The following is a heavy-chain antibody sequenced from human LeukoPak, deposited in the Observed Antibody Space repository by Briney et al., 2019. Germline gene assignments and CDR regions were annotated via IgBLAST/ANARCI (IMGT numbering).Heavy chain of an antibody. CDR2: INPNSGGT. CDR1: GYTFTGYY. D-gene: IGHD6-6*01. V-gene: IGHV1-2*02. CDR3: AVGDGSSSSQTTFDY. Sequence: ASVKVSCTASGYTFTGYYMHWVRQAPGQGLEWMGWINPNSGGTNYAQKFQGRVTMTRDTSISTAYMELSRLRSDDTAVYYCAVGDGSSSSQTTFDYWGQGTLVTVSS. J-gene: IGHJ4*02.